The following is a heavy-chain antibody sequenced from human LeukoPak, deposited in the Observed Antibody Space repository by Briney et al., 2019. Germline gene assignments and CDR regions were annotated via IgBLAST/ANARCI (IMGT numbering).Heavy chain of an antibody. Sequence: SETLSLTCAVYGGSFSGYYWSWIRQPPGKGLEWIGEINHSGSTNYNPSLRSRVTISVDTSKNQFSLKLSSVTAADTAVYYCARTLAYYYDSSGYNVLFDYWGQETLVTVSS. CDR2: INHSGST. V-gene: IGHV4-34*01. CDR3: ARTLAYYYDSSGYNVLFDY. CDR1: GGSFSGYY. D-gene: IGHD3-22*01. J-gene: IGHJ4*02.